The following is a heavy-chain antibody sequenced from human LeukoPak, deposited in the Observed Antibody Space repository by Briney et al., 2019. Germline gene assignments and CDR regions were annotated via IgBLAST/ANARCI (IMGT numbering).Heavy chain of an antibody. CDR1: GYTFTSYD. CDR3: ARGNQLLDYYYYGMDV. Sequence: ASVKVSCKASGYTFTSYDINWVRQATGQGLEWMGWMNPNSGNTGYAQKFQGRVTMTRNTSISTAYMELSSLRFEDTAVYYCARGNQLLDYYYYGMDVWGQGTTVTVSS. D-gene: IGHD2-2*01. J-gene: IGHJ6*02. CDR2: MNPNSGNT. V-gene: IGHV1-8*01.